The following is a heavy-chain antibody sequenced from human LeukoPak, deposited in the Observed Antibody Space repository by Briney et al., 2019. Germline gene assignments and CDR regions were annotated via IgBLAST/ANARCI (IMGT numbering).Heavy chain of an antibody. D-gene: IGHD5-18*01. CDR2: IWYDGSNK. J-gene: IGHJ4*02. CDR1: GFTFSSYG. V-gene: IGHV3-33*01. Sequence: GGSLRLSCAASGFTFSSYGMHWVRQAPGKGLEWAAVIWYDGSNKYYADSVKGRFTISRDNSKNTLYLQMNSLRAEDTAVYYCARNADTAMGPFDYWGQGTLVTVSS. CDR3: ARNADTAMGPFDY.